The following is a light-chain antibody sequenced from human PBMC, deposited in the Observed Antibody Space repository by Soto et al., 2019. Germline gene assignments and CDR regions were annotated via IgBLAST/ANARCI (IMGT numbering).Light chain of an antibody. V-gene: IGKV4-1*01. J-gene: IGKJ1*01. CDR1: QSVLYSSNNKNY. Sequence: DIVMTQSPDSLAVSLGERATINCKSSQSVLYSSNNKNYLAWYQQKPGQPPKLLIYWASIRESGVPDRFSGSGYGTDFTLTISTLQAEDVAVYYCQQHYSNPLTFGQGTKVEIK. CDR2: WAS. CDR3: QQHYSNPLT.